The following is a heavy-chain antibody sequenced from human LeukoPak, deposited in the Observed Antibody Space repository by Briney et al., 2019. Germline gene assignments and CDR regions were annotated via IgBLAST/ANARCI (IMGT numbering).Heavy chain of an antibody. J-gene: IGHJ4*02. CDR3: ARRRDFIDY. CDR1: GFTLSDYY. D-gene: IGHD3/OR15-3a*01. Sequence: PGGSLRLPCAASGFTLSDYYMGWIRQAPGKGLEWVSYSGSSGSTIYYADSVKGRFAISRDNAKNSLYLQMNSLRAEDTAVYYCARRRDFIDYWGQGTLVAVSS. V-gene: IGHV3-11*01. CDR2: SGSSGSTI.